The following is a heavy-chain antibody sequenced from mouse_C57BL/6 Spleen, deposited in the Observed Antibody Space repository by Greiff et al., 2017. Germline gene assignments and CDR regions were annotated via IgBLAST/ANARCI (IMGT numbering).Heavy chain of an antibody. D-gene: IGHD1-1*01. J-gene: IGHJ4*01. V-gene: IGHV2-9-1*01. CDR2: IWTGGGT. Sequence: QVQLKESGPGLVAPSQSLSITCTVSGFSLTSYAISWVRQPPGKGLEWLGVIWTGGGTNYNSALKSRLSISNDNSKSQVFLKMNSLQADDTARYYCARYYFGSSYDAMDYWGQGTSVTVSS. CDR1: GFSLTSYA. CDR3: ARYYFGSSYDAMDY.